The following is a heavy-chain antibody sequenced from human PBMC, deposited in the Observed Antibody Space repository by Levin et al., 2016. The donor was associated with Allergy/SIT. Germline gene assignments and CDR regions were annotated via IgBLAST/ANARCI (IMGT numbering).Heavy chain of an antibody. CDR3: ARTAGNHYDEYYLDS. J-gene: IGHJ4*02. V-gene: IGHV4-59*01. CDR1: GDSMTSYY. CDR2: IYYSGNA. D-gene: IGHD4-17*01. Sequence: GSLRLSCTVSGDSMTSYYWTWIRQPPGKGLEWIGYIYYSGNAHYNPSLASRVTISVDTSKNLFSLRLSSVTAADTAVYYCARTAGNHYDEYYLDSWGQGTQVTVSS.